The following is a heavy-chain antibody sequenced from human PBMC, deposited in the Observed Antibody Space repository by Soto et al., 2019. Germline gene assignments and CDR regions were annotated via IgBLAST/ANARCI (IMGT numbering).Heavy chain of an antibody. CDR2: ISYDGSNK. D-gene: IGHD3-3*01. V-gene: IGHV3-30*18. CDR3: AKDPGSYDFWSGGYFDY. CDR1: GFTFSSYG. Sequence: GGSLRLSCAASGFTFSSYGMHWVRQAPGKGLEWVAVISYDGSNKYYADSVKGRFTISRDNSKNTLYLQMNSLRAEDTAVYYCAKDPGSYDFWSGGYFDYWGQGTLVTVSS. J-gene: IGHJ4*02.